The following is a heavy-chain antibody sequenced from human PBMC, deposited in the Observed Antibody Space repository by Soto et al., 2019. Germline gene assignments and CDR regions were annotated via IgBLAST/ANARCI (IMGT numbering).Heavy chain of an antibody. J-gene: IGHJ4*02. CDR3: ARAAREAVFRGAFNY. V-gene: IGHV1-18*01. CDR1: GYTFTSYG. D-gene: IGHD2-15*01. Sequence: QVQLVQSGAEVKKPGASVKVSCKASGYTFTSYGISWVRQAPGQGLEWMGWISGYNANTNYAQKLQARVTMTTDTSTNTAYMELRSLRSDDPAVYFCARAAREAVFRGAFNYWGQGTLVTVSS. CDR2: ISGYNANT.